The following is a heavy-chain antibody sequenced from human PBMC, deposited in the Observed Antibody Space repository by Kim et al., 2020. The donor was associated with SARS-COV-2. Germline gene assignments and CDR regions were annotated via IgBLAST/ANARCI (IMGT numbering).Heavy chain of an antibody. CDR2: ISENAKTK. CDR1: GFSFSNHY. CDR3: VRGGLWGDFDF. Sequence: GGSLRLSCAASGFSFSNHYLSWVRQAPGKGLEWVSCISENAKTKYYADSVKGRFTISRDSSKNTLHLQMNSLRADDTAVYYCVRGGLWGDFDFWGLGTLVTVSS. J-gene: IGHJ4*02. D-gene: IGHD3-10*01. V-gene: IGHV3-23*01.